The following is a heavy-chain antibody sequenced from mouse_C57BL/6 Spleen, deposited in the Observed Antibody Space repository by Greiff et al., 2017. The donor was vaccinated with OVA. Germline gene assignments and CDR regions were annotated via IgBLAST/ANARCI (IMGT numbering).Heavy chain of an antibody. CDR1: GFNIKNTY. Sequence: EVMLVESVAELVRPGASVKLSCTASGFNIKNTYMHWVKQRPEQGLEWIGRIDPANGNTKYAPKFQGKATITADTSSNTAYLQLSSLTSEDTAIYYCARSYGSRESLFAYWGQGTLVTVSA. J-gene: IGHJ3*01. D-gene: IGHD1-1*01. CDR3: ARSYGSRESLFAY. CDR2: IDPANGNT. V-gene: IGHV14-3*01.